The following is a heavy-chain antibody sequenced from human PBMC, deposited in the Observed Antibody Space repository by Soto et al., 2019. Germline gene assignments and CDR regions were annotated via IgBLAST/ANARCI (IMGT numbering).Heavy chain of an antibody. D-gene: IGHD1-7*01. CDR1: GFTFSSYG. Sequence: VGSLRLSCAASGFTFSSYGMHWVRQAPGKGLEWVAVIWYDGSNKYYADSVKGRFTISRDNSKNTLYLQMNSLRAEDTAVYYCARDITGTTGGRFDPWGQGTLVTVSS. CDR3: ARDITGTTGGRFDP. CDR2: IWYDGSNK. J-gene: IGHJ5*02. V-gene: IGHV3-33*01.